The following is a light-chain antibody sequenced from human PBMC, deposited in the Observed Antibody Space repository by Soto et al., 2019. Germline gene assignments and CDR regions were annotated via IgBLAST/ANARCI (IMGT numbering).Light chain of an antibody. CDR2: DAS. CDR3: QQYNAYPWT. CDR1: QGISSY. Sequence: AIQLTQSASSLSASVGDRVTIAFRASQGISSYLAWYQQKPGKAPKLLMYDASSFHSGVPSRFSGSGSGTEFTLTISSLQPDDFATYYCQQYNAYPWTFGLGTKVDI. J-gene: IGKJ1*01. V-gene: IGKV1-13*02.